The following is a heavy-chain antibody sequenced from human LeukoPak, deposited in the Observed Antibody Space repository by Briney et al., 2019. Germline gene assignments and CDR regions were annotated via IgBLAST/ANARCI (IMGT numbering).Heavy chain of an antibody. CDR2: IIPIFGTA. D-gene: IGHD3-10*01. J-gene: IGHJ6*03. CDR1: GGTFSSYA. CDR3: TYYGSGSKGYYYYYYMDV. V-gene: IGHV1-69*06. Sequence: GASVKVSCKASGGTFSSYAISWVRQAPGQGLEWMGGIIPIFGTANYAQKFQGRVTITADKSTSTAYMELSSLRSEDTAVYYCTYYGSGSKGYYYYYYMDVWGKGTTVTVSS.